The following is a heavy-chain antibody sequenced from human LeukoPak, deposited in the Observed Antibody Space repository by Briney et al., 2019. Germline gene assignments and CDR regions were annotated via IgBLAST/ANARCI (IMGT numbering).Heavy chain of an antibody. Sequence: GESLKISCSLSGNNFATAWIGWVRQMPGKGLEWMGIIYAGDSDTRYSPSFQGLVTMSADKSISTAYLQWSSLKASDTAMYYCARKRDNWNVGAFDIWGQGTMVTVSS. CDR2: IYAGDSDT. CDR3: ARKRDNWNVGAFDI. J-gene: IGHJ3*02. CDR1: GNNFATAW. V-gene: IGHV5-51*01. D-gene: IGHD1-20*01.